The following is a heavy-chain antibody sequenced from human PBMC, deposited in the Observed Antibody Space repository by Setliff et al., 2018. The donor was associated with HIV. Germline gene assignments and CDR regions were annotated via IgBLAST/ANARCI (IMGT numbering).Heavy chain of an antibody. D-gene: IGHD3-10*01. Sequence: GGSLRLSCAASGFTFSSYAMSWGRQAPGKGLGWVSAISGSGGSTYYADSVKGRFTISRDNAKNSLYLQMNSLRADDTSMYYCACQKEGYSGSGGALQIWGQGTMVTVSS. CDR1: GFTFSSYA. J-gene: IGHJ3*02. CDR2: ISGSGGST. V-gene: IGHV3-23*01. CDR3: ACQKEGYSGSGGALQI.